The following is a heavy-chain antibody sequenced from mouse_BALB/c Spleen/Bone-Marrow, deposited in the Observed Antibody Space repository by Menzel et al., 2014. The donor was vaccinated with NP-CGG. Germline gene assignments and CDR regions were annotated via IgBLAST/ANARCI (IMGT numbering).Heavy chain of an antibody. CDR3: TRRGLYYGYAMDY. V-gene: IGHV3-1*02. J-gene: IGHJ4*01. CDR1: GYSITSGYG. D-gene: IGHD1-1*02. CDR2: IHYSGST. Sequence: EVQLQQSGPDLVQPSQSLSLTCTVTGYSITSGYGWHWIRQFPGNKLEWMGYIHYSGSTNYNPSLKSRISITRDTSKNQFFLQLNSVTTEDTATYYCTRRGLYYGYAMDYWGQGTSVTVSS.